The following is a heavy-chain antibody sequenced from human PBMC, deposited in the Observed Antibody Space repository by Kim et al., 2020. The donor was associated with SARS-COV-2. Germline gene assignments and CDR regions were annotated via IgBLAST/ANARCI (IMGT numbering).Heavy chain of an antibody. CDR1: GGSISSSNYY. Sequence: SETLSLTCIVSGGSISSSNYYWGWIRQPPGKGLEWIGSIFYSGSTYYNPSLKSRVTISVDTSVNQFSLKLRSVTAADTAVYYCARPGPATTGTKGGPFDPWGQGTLVTVSS. J-gene: IGHJ5*02. CDR3: ARPGPATTGTKGGPFDP. D-gene: IGHD1-1*01. V-gene: IGHV4-39*07. CDR2: IFYSGST.